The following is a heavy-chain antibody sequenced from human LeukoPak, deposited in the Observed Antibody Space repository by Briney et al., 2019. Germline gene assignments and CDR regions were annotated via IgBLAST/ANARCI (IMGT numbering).Heavy chain of an antibody. CDR2: IYPGDSDT. V-gene: IGHV5-51*01. CDR1: GYSFTSYW. CDR3: ARLRAHIAAAAY. J-gene: IGHJ4*02. D-gene: IGHD6-13*01. Sequence: GESLQISCKGSGYSFTSYWIGWVRQLPGKGLEWMGIIYPGDSDTRYSPSFQGQVTISADKSISTAYLQWSSLEASDTAMYYCARLRAHIAAAAYWGQGTLVTVSS.